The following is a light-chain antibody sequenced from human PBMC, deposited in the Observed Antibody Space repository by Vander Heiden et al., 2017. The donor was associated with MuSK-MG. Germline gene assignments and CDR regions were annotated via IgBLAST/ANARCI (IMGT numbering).Light chain of an antibody. V-gene: IGLV3-27*01. CDR3: YPAADNNLGWV. CDR2: KDS. CDR1: VLAKKY. J-gene: IGLJ3*02. Sequence: SYELTQPSSASVSPGQTARITCSGDVLAKKYARWFQQKPGQAPVLVIYKDSERPSGIPERFSGSSSGTTITLTISGAQVEDEADYYCYPAADNNLGWVFGGGTKLTVL.